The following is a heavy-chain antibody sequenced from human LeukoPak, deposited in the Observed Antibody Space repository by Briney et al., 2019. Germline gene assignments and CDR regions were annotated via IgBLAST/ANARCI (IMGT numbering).Heavy chain of an antibody. CDR1: GYSISSGYY. CDR3: ARDGQGGLDY. Sequence: SETLSLTCTVSGYSISSGYYWGWIRQPPGKGLEWIGSIYHSGSTYYNPSLKSRATISVDTSKNQFSLKLSSVTAADTAVYYCARDGQGGLDYWGQETLVTVSS. J-gene: IGHJ4*02. V-gene: IGHV4-38-2*02. D-gene: IGHD3-16*01. CDR2: IYHSGST.